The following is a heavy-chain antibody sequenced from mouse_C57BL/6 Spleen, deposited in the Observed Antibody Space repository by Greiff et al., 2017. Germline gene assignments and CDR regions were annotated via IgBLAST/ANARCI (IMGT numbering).Heavy chain of an antibody. CDR3: ARLGGSSYVGGVDY. CDR1: GYTFTSYW. Sequence: QVQLQQPGAELVKPGASVKLSCKASGYTFTSYWMHWVKQRPGQGLEWIGMIHPNSGSTNYNEKFKSKATLTVDKSSSTAYMQLSSLTSEDSAVYYCARLGGSSYVGGVDYWGQGTTLTVSS. D-gene: IGHD1-1*01. J-gene: IGHJ2*01. CDR2: IHPNSGST. V-gene: IGHV1-64*01.